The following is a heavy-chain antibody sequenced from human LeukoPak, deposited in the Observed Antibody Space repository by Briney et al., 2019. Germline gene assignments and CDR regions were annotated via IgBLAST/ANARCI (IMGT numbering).Heavy chain of an antibody. D-gene: IGHD1-7*01. J-gene: IGHJ4*02. Sequence: ASVKVSCKASGGTFSSYAISWVRQAPGQGLEWMGGIIPIFGTANYAQKFQGRVTITTDESTSTAYMELSSLRSEDTAVYYCARGIPPYNWNYRLMCYFDYWGQGTLVTVSS. CDR2: IIPIFGTA. V-gene: IGHV1-69*05. CDR1: GGTFSSYA. CDR3: ARGIPPYNWNYRLMCYFDY.